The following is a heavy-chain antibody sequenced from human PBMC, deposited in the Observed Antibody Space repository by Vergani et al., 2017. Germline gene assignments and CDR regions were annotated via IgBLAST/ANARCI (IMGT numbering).Heavy chain of an antibody. CDR3: AKEGGGYCSGGTCYPEY. CDR2: IRSDESRR. V-gene: IGHV3-30*02. Sequence: QGQLVESGGGIVQPGRSLTLYCVASRSTFKTYGMHWVRQAPGKGLEWVASIRSDESRRYYGDSMEGPFTISRDNSKKTLYLQMKSLRPEDTAVYYCAKEGGGYCSGGTCYPEYWGQGTLVIVSS. CDR1: RSTFKTYG. J-gene: IGHJ4*02. D-gene: IGHD2-15*01.